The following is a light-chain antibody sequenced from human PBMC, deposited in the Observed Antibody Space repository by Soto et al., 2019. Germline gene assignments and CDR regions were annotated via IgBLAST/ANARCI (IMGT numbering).Light chain of an antibody. Sequence: EIFMTQSPATLSLSPGEVATLSFRASQRAGSDTYLAWYQQKPGQPPRLLIFGASSRATGIPDRFSGSGSGTEFILTISELEPEDSGIYHCHQHGGSPETFGQGTKVDI. CDR3: HQHGGSPET. V-gene: IGKV3-20*01. J-gene: IGKJ1*01. CDR2: GAS. CDR1: QRAGSDTY.